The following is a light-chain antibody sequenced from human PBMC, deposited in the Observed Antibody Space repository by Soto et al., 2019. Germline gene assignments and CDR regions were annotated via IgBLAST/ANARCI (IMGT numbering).Light chain of an antibody. Sequence: EIVLTQSPGTLSLSPGERATLSCRASQSVSSSYLAWYQQKPGQAPRLLIYGASSRATGIPDRLSGSWSVTGFPLSHNRLEAEQLATCYCQLYVTSRYTFGQGTKREI. CDR2: GAS. CDR3: QLYVTSRYT. CDR1: QSVSSSY. V-gene: IGKV3-20*01. J-gene: IGKJ2*01.